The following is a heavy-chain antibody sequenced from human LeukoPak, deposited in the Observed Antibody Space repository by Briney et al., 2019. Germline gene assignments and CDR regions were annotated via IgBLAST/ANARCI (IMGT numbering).Heavy chain of an antibody. CDR3: ASLVGATDADY. Sequence: GSLRLSCAGSGFTFSSYWMHWVRQAPGKGLVWVSRINSDGSSTIYADSVKGRFTISRDNANNTLYLQMNSLGPEDTAVYYCASLVGATDADYWGQGTLVTVSS. J-gene: IGHJ4*02. V-gene: IGHV3-74*01. CDR1: GFTFSSYW. CDR2: INSDGSST. D-gene: IGHD1-26*01.